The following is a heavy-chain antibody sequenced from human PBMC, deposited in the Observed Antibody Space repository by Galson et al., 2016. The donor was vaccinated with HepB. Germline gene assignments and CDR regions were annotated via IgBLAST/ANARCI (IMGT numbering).Heavy chain of an antibody. Sequence: SETLSLTCTVSGDSTTNDYWSWIWIRQPPGKGLEWIGYVHFSGRTDYSPSLKSRVAISLDTSKDQFSLKVTSVTAADTAVYYCAREAGRLGDGQIDVGGQGTTVTVSS. V-gene: IGHV4-59*01. D-gene: IGHD3-16*01. CDR3: AREAGRLGDGQIDV. CDR1: GDSTTNDY. CDR2: VHFSGRT. J-gene: IGHJ6*02.